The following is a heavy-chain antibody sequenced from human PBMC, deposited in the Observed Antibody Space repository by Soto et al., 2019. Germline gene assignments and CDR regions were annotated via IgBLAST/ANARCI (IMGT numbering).Heavy chain of an antibody. CDR3: ARDSPILGVVILRH. V-gene: IGHV1-18*01. CDR2: ISGYNGHT. D-gene: IGHD3-3*01. Sequence: QVQMLQSGAEVKKPGASVKVSCKASGFTFSNYGISWVRQAPGQGLEWMGCISGYNGHTRYAQKVQGRATMTTDTSTSIAYFELRSLRSDDTAVYYCARDSPILGVVILRHWGQGTLVTVSS. CDR1: GFTFSNYG. J-gene: IGHJ4*02.